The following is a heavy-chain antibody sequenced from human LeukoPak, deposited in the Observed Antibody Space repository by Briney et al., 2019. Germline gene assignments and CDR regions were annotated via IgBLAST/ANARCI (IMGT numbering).Heavy chain of an antibody. Sequence: SETLSLTCTVSGGSVSSGSYYWSWIRQPPGKGPEWIGYIYYSGSTNYNPSLKSRVTISVDTSKNQFSLKLSSVTAADTAVYYCARSGSSTAFAFDIWGQGTMVTVSS. CDR1: GGSVSSGSYY. V-gene: IGHV4-61*01. D-gene: IGHD1-26*01. J-gene: IGHJ3*02. CDR3: ARSGSSTAFAFDI. CDR2: IYYSGST.